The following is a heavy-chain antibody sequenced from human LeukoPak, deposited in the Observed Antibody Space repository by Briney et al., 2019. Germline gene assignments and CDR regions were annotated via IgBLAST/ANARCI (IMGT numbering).Heavy chain of an antibody. J-gene: IGHJ6*02. V-gene: IGHV3-23*01. CDR3: AKRRSDSSSWYEIRYYYGMDV. CDR1: GFTFVSYA. CDR2: INGGGAVT. D-gene: IGHD6-13*01. Sequence: GGSLRLSCAASGFTFVSYAMTWVRQAPGKGLEWVSAINGGGAVTYYADSVKGRFTIFTDSSKNTLYLQMNSLRVEDTGVYYCAKRRSDSSSWYEIRYYYGMDVWGQGTTVTVSS.